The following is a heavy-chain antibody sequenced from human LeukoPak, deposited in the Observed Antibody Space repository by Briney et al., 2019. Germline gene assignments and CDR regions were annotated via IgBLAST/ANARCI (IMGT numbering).Heavy chain of an antibody. V-gene: IGHV3-30-3*01. CDR1: GFTFINYA. CDR2: TLYGGNHK. J-gene: IGHJ4*02. Sequence: PGRSLRLSCAASGFTFINYAMHWVRQAPGKGLEWVAVTLYGGNHKYYADSVKGRFTISRDNSKNTLYLQMNSLRAEDTAVYYCARDSVYSFDYWGQGTLVTVSS. CDR3: ARDSVYSFDY. D-gene: IGHD5-18*01.